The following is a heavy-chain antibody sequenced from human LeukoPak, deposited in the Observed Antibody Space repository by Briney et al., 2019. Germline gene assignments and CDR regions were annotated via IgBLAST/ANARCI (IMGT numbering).Heavy chain of an antibody. CDR1: GYTFTGYY. V-gene: IGHV1-2*02. CDR3: ARVQWLTKSGTFDY. D-gene: IGHD1-7*01. CDR2: INPNSGGT. J-gene: IGHJ4*02. Sequence: GASVKVSCKASGYTFTGYYMHWVRQAPGQGLEWMGWINPNSGGTNYAQKFQGRVTMTRDTSISTAYMELSRLRSDDTAVYYCARVQWLTKSGTFDYWGQGTLVTVSS.